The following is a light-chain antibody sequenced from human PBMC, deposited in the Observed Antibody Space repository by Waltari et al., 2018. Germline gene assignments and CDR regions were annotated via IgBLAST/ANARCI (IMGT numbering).Light chain of an antibody. Sequence: DIQMTQSPSILSASVGDRVTITCRASQTISIYLAWYQQKPGKAPNLLIYKASTLESGVPSRFSGSGSGTEFTRTISSLQPDDFATYYCQQYHSYSPYTFGQGTTLDIK. V-gene: IGKV1-5*03. CDR1: QTISIY. CDR3: QQYHSYSPYT. CDR2: KAS. J-gene: IGKJ2*01.